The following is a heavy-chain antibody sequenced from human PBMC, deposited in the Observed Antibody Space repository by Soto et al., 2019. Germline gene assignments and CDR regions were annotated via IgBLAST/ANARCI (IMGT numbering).Heavy chain of an antibody. Sequence: ASVKVSCKASGYTFTGYYMHWVRQAPGQGLEWMGWINPNSGGTNYAQKFQGRVTMTRDTSISTVYMELSRLRSDDTAVYYCASACPESSSWARVDSFDLWGQGTMVTVSS. CDR2: INPNSGGT. CDR3: ASACPESSSWARVDSFDL. CDR1: GYTFTGYY. V-gene: IGHV1-2*02. J-gene: IGHJ3*01. D-gene: IGHD6-13*01.